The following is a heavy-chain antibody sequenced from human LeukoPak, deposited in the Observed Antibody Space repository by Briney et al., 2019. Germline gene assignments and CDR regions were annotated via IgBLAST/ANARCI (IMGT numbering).Heavy chain of an antibody. Sequence: GESQRLSCAASGFTFANYNFNWVRQAPGKGLEWVSYISSTSSTIYYADSMKGRFTISRDNAKNSLYLQMNSLRAEDTAVYYCARDPPHGMDVWGQGTTVTVS. CDR2: ISSTSSTI. CDR1: GFTFANYN. V-gene: IGHV3-48*01. J-gene: IGHJ6*02. CDR3: ARDPPHGMDV.